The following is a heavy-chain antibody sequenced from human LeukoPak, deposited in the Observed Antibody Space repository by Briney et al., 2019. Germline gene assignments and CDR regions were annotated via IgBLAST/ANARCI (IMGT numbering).Heavy chain of an antibody. CDR2: IYYSGSS. D-gene: IGHD3-10*01. J-gene: IGHJ4*02. CDR3: ARVSARVDYYGSGSYKGYFDY. CDR1: GGSISSYY. V-gene: IGHV4-59*12. Sequence: PSETLSLTCTVSGGSISSYYWSWIRQPPGKGLEWIGYIYYSGSSNYNPSLKSRVTISVDTSKNQFSLKLSSVTAADTAVYYCARVSARVDYYGSGSYKGYFDYWGQGTLVTVSS.